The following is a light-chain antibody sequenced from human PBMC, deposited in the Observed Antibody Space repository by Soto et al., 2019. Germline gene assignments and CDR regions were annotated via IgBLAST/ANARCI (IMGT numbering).Light chain of an antibody. CDR1: QSLLHSNGYNA. J-gene: IGKJ2*01. Sequence: DIVMTQSPLSLPVTPGEPASSSCRSSQSLLHSNGYNALDWYLQKPGQSPPLLIYLGSNLPSGFPDRFSGSGSGTYFTLEISRVEAEDVGVYYCMQALKPPSTFGQVTKLLIQ. V-gene: IGKV2-28*01. CDR3: MQALKPPST. CDR2: LGS.